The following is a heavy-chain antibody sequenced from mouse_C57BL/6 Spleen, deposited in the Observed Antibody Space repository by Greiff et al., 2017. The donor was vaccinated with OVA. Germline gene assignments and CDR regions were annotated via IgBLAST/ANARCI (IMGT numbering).Heavy chain of an antibody. CDR2: IDPSDSYT. CDR3: ARSLSFDV. J-gene: IGHJ1*03. V-gene: IGHV1-69*01. Sequence: QVHVKQPGAELVMPGASVKLSCKASGYTFTSYWMHWVKQRPGQGLEWIGEIDPSDSYTNYNQKFKGKSTLTVDKSSSTAYMQLSSLTSEESAVYYCARSLSFDVWGTGTTVTVSS. CDR1: GYTFTSYW.